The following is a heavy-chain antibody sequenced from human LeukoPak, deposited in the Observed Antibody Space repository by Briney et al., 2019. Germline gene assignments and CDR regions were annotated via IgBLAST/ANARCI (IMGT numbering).Heavy chain of an antibody. J-gene: IGHJ5*02. CDR3: TTDHTVVPFDP. CDR1: GFSFSNAW. CDR2: IKSKTDGGTT. Sequence: PGGSLRLSCAASGFSFSNAWMSWVRQAPGKGLEWVGRIKSKTDGGTTDYAAPVKGRFTISRDDSKNTLYLQMNSLKTEDTAVYYCTTDHTVVPFDPWGQGTLVTVSS. V-gene: IGHV3-15*01. D-gene: IGHD2-2*01.